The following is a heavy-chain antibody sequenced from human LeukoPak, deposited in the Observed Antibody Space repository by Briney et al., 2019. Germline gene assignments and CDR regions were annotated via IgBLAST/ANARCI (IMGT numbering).Heavy chain of an antibody. D-gene: IGHD2-2*01. Sequence: SVKVSCKASGGTFSSYAISWVRQAPGQGLEWMGGIIPIFGTANYAQKFQGRVTITADESTSTAYMELSSPRSEDTAVYYCARDPLVVPVTEASYYYMDVWGKGTTVTVSS. CDR2: IIPIFGTA. V-gene: IGHV1-69*01. J-gene: IGHJ6*03. CDR3: ARDPLVVPVTEASYYYMDV. CDR1: GGTFSSYA.